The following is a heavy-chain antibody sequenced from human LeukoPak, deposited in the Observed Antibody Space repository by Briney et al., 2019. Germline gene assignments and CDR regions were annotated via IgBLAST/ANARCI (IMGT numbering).Heavy chain of an antibody. D-gene: IGHD3-22*01. CDR3: ARALYYYDSSGYLDY. CDR2: IHYSGST. V-gene: IGHV4-59*11. J-gene: IGHJ4*02. CDR1: GGSISNHY. Sequence: SETLSLTCNVSGGSISNHYWSWIRQPPGKGLEWIGYIHYSGSTKYNPSLKSRVIISVDTSKNQFSLKLSSVTAADTAVYYCARALYYYDSSGYLDYWGQGTLVTVSS.